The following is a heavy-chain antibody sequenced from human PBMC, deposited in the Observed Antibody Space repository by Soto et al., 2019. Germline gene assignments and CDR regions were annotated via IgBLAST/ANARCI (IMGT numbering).Heavy chain of an antibody. Sequence: RLSCAASGFTFSSYAMSWVRQAPGKGLEWVSAISGSGGSTYYADSVKGRFTISRDNSKSTLYLQMNSLRAEDTAVYYCAKDGAHIAAAGIYYYYYGMDVWGQGTTVTVSS. D-gene: IGHD6-13*01. CDR1: GFTFSSYA. CDR3: AKDGAHIAAAGIYYYYYGMDV. V-gene: IGHV3-23*01. CDR2: ISGSGGST. J-gene: IGHJ6*02.